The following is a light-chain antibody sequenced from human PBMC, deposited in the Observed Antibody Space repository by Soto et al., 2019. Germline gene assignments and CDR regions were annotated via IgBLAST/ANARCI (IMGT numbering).Light chain of an antibody. V-gene: IGLV2-14*01. CDR1: SNDVGGYNY. J-gene: IGLJ1*01. CDR3: SSYTSRSTLFV. CDR2: EVS. Sequence: QSVLTQPASVSGSPGQSITISCTGTSNDVGGYNYVSWYQQHPGKAPKLMISEVSNRPSGVSNRFSGSKSGNTASLTISGLQAEDEADYYCSSYTSRSTLFVFGTGTKLTVL.